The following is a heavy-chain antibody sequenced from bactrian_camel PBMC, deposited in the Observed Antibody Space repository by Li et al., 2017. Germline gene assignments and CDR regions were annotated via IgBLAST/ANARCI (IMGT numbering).Heavy chain of an antibody. V-gene: IGHV3S53*01. CDR3: ARWVGSSFED. CDR2: IDSDGTT. J-gene: IGHJ4*01. Sequence: VQLVESGGGSVQAGGSLRLSCAASGNTYTSSCMAWFRQAPGKERERVARIDSDGTTLYADSVKGRFTISRDNAKNTLYLQMNSLKTEDTGVYYCARWVGSSFEDWGQGTQVTVS. D-gene: IGHD2*01. CDR1: GNTYTSSC.